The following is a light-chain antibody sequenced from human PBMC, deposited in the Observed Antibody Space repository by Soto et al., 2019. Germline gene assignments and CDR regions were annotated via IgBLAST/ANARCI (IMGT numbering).Light chain of an antibody. CDR2: DTS. J-gene: IGKJ4*01. CDR3: QQFSSYPLT. V-gene: IGKV3-15*01. CDR1: QSISSN. Sequence: EIVMTQSPATLSVSPGERATLSCWASQSISSNLAWYRQKAGQAPRLLIYDTSTRATGVPARFSGGGSGTDFTLTISRLEPEDFAVYYCQQFSSYPLTFGGGTKVDIK.